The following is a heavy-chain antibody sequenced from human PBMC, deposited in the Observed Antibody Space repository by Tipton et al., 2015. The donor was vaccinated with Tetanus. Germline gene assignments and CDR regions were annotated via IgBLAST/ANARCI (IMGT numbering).Heavy chain of an antibody. J-gene: IGHJ4*02. V-gene: IGHV3-23*03. Sequence: SLRLSCAASGFTFDSYAMNWVRQAPGKGLEWVSVSYSGGSYAYYADSVKGRFTTSRDDSKNTLYLHMTSLRAEDTAVYYCARDGYNYVPFDYWGQGTLVTVSS. D-gene: IGHD5-24*01. CDR2: SYSGGSYA. CDR3: ARDGYNYVPFDY. CDR1: GFTFDSYA.